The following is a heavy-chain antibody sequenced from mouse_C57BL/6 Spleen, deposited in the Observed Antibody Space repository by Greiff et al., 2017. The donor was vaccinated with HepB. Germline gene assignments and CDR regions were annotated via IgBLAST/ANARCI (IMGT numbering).Heavy chain of an antibody. CDR2: IYPGSGST. Sequence: QVQLQQSGAELVKPGASVKMSCKASGYTFTSYWITWVKQRPGQGLEWIGDIYPGSGSTNYNEKLKSKATLTVDTSSSTAYMQLSSLTSEDSAVYYCASPYSNSAWFAYWGQGTLVTVSA. CDR1: GYTFTSYW. J-gene: IGHJ3*01. CDR3: ASPYSNSAWFAY. V-gene: IGHV1-55*01. D-gene: IGHD2-5*01.